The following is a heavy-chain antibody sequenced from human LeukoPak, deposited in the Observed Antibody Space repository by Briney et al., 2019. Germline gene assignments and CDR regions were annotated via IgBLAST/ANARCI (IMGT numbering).Heavy chain of an antibody. Sequence: GGSLRLSCAASGFTFNTYWMSWVRQAPGKGLEWVANIKQDGSEKYYVDSVKGRFTISRDNAKNSLYLQMDSLRAEDTAVYYCARDKIVGATFFDYWGQGTLVPVSS. CDR3: ARDKIVGATFFDY. D-gene: IGHD1-26*01. J-gene: IGHJ4*02. CDR1: GFTFNTYW. V-gene: IGHV3-7*01. CDR2: IKQDGSEK.